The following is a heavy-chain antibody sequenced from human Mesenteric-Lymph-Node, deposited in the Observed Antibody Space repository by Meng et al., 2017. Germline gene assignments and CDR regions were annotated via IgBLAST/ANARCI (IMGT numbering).Heavy chain of an antibody. CDR2: INPNSGGT. CDR1: GYTFTGYY. D-gene: IGHD3-22*01. CDR3: AREKYYYDSSGLFDY. V-gene: IGHV1-2*06. J-gene: IGHJ4*02. Sequence: VLLLRSGLEVKKPVASVKVSCKASGYTFTGYYMHWVRQAPGQGLEWSGRINPNSGGTNYAQKFQGRVTMTRDTSISTAYMELSRLRSDDTAVYYCAREKYYYDSSGLFDYWGQGTLVTVSS.